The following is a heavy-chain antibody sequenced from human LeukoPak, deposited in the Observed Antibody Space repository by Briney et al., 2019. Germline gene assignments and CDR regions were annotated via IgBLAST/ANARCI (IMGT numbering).Heavy chain of an antibody. J-gene: IGHJ4*02. V-gene: IGHV3-23*01. CDR3: AKPRNGDPPYYFDY. CDR1: GFIFTTYA. CDR2: ITSSGGST. D-gene: IGHD4-17*01. Sequence: GGSLRLSCAASGFIFTTYAMNWVRQAPGKGLEWVSGITSSGGSTYYADSVKGRFTISRDNSRNTVYLQMNSLRAEDTAVYYCAKPRNGDPPYYFDYWGQGTLVTVSS.